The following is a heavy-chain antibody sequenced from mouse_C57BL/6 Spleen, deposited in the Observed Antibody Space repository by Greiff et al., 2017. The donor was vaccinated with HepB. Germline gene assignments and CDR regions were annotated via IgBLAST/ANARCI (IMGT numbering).Heavy chain of an antibody. V-gene: IGHV5-9-1*02. Sequence: EVHLVESGEGLVKPGGSLKLSCAASGFTFSSYAMSWVRQTPEKRLEWVAYISSGGDYIYYADTVKGRFTISRDNARNTLYLQMSSLKSEDTAMYYCTRDRGITSYYFDYWGQGTTLTVSS. CDR3: TRDRGITSYYFDY. CDR1: GFTFSSYA. J-gene: IGHJ2*01. CDR2: ISSGGDYI. D-gene: IGHD2-4*01.